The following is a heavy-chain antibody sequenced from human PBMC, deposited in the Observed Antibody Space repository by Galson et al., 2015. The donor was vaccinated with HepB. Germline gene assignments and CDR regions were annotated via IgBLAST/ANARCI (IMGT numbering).Heavy chain of an antibody. Sequence: SLRLSCAVSGFTFSDYYMSWIRQAPGKGLGCGSSICYTSTYTTYADSVKCRFTISRDNAKNSLYLQLNSLSAEDTDVYYCAITTTIDVFEIWSQGTMVTVSS. J-gene: IGHJ3*02. V-gene: IGHV3-11*03. CDR1: GFTFSDYY. CDR2: ICYTSTYT. D-gene: IGHD4-11*01. CDR3: AITTTIDVFEI.